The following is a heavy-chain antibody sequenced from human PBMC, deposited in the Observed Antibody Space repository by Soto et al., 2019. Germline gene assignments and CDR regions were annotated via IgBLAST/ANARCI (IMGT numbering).Heavy chain of an antibody. CDR1: GFTVSSNY. D-gene: IGHD2-2*01. CDR3: ARDARRQLLWYAFDI. J-gene: IGHJ3*02. CDR2: IYSGGST. V-gene: IGHV3-66*01. Sequence: GGSLRLSCAASGFTVSSNYMSWVRQAPRKGLEWVSVIYSGGSTYYADSVKGRFTISRDNSKNTLYLQMNSLRAEDTTVYYCARDARRQLLWYAFDIWGQGTMVTVSS.